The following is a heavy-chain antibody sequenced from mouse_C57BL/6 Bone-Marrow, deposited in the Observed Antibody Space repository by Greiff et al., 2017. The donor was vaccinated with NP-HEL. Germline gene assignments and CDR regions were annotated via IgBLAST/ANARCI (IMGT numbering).Heavy chain of an antibody. Sequence: DVKLVESGGGLVKPGGSLKLSCAASGFTFSSYAMSWVRQTPGKSLEWVATISDSGGYTNYQDKVKGRFTFSRDNAKNNLYLTMSHLTSEDTALYYCARALLLRGGVYYFDYWGQGTTLTVSS. D-gene: IGHD1-1*01. CDR3: ARALLLRGGVYYFDY. V-gene: IGHV5-4*03. J-gene: IGHJ2*01. CDR1: GFTFSSYA. CDR2: ISDSGGYT.